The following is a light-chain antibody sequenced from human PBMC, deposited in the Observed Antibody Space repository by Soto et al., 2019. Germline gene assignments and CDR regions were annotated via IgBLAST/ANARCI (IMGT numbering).Light chain of an antibody. CDR1: SSDVGAYNF. V-gene: IGLV2-14*03. CDR2: NVY. CDR3: SAYTGIRTYV. J-gene: IGLJ1*01. Sequence: QSVLTQPASVSGSPGQSITISCTGTSSDVGAYNFVSWHQQHPGKAPKLMIYNVYDRPSGISYRFSGSKSGNTASLTIAGLQGEDEDDYYCSAYTGIRTYVFGTGTKVTVL.